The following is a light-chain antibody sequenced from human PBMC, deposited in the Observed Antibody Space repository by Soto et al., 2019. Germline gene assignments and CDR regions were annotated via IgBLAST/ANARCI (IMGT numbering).Light chain of an antibody. CDR3: QQSYSTPT. V-gene: IGKV1-39*01. J-gene: IGKJ2*01. Sequence: DIQMTQSPSSLSASVGDRVTITCRASQSISSYLNWYQQKPGKAPKLLIDAASSLQSGVPSRFSGCGSGTDFTLTISSLQPEDFATYYCQQSYSTPTFGQGPKLEIK. CDR1: QSISSY. CDR2: AAS.